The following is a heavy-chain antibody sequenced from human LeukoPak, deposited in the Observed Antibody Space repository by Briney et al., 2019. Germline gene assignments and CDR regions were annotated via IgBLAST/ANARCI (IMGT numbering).Heavy chain of an antibody. CDR3: AVRGYSYGSVLFDY. Sequence: SETLSLTCAVYGGSFSGYYWSWIRQPPGKGLEWIGEINHSGSTNYNPSLKSRVTISVDTSKNQFSLKLSSVTAADTAVYYCAVRGYSYGSVLFDYWGQGTLVTVSS. J-gene: IGHJ4*02. CDR1: GGSFSGYY. V-gene: IGHV4-34*01. D-gene: IGHD5-18*01. CDR2: INHSGST.